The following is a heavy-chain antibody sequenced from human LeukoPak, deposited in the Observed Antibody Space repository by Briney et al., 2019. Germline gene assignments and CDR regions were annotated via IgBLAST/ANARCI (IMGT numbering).Heavy chain of an antibody. D-gene: IGHD6-6*01. J-gene: IGHJ4*02. V-gene: IGHV4-38-2*02. Sequence: SETLSLTCSVSGGSISSYYWGWIRQPPGKGLEWIGSIYHSGSTYYNPSLKSRVTISVDTSKNQFSLKLSSVTAADTAVYYCAREGYSSSSLGYFDYWGQGTLVTVSS. CDR1: GGSISSYY. CDR3: AREGYSSSSLGYFDY. CDR2: IYHSGST.